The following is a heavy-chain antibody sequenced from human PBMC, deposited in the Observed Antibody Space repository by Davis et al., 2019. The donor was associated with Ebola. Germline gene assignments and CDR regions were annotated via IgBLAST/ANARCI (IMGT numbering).Heavy chain of an antibody. V-gene: IGHV1-46*01. CDR3: ARKAAYFYSFDY. J-gene: IGHJ4*02. CDR2: INPSSGST. Sequence: AASVKVSCKASGYTFTSYGISWVRQAPGQGLEWMGMINPSSGSTSYAQNFQGRVTMTRDTSTTTVYMELSSLRSEDTAVYYCARKAAYFYSFDYWGQGTLVTVSS. D-gene: IGHD3-16*01. CDR1: GYTFTSYG.